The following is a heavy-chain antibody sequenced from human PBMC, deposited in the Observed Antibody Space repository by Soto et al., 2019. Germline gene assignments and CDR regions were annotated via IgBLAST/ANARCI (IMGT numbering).Heavy chain of an antibody. Sequence: GGALRLSCAASGFIFSNSAMSWVRQAPGKELEWVSYISSSSSTIYYADSVKGRFTISRDNAKNSLYLQMNSLRAEDTAVYYCARHPERIAQIGWFDPWGQGTLVTVSS. J-gene: IGHJ5*02. D-gene: IGHD6-13*01. CDR2: ISSSSSTI. CDR1: GFIFSNSA. CDR3: ARHPERIAQIGWFDP. V-gene: IGHV3-48*01.